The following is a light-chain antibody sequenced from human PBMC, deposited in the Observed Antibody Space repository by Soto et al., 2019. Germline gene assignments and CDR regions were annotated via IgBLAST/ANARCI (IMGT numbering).Light chain of an antibody. CDR3: QQYISYCT. J-gene: IGKJ1*01. CDR2: KAS. V-gene: IGKV1-5*03. Sequence: DIQMTQSPSTLSASVGDRVTITCRASQSISSWLAWYQQKPGKAPKLLIYKASNLESGVPSRFSGSGSETEFTLTISSLQPDDFATYYCQQYISYCTFGQGTKVEIK. CDR1: QSISSW.